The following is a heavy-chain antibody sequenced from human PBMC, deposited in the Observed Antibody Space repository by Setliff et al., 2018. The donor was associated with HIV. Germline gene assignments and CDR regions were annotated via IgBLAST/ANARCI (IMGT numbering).Heavy chain of an antibody. V-gene: IGHV4-61*09. Sequence: SETLSLTCTVSGGSISSGSYYWSWIRQPAGKGLEWIGHIYTSGSTNYNPSLKSRVIMSVDTSKKQFYLKLSSVTAADTAVYYCARDRYGGTYDAFEIWGQGTMVTVSS. J-gene: IGHJ3*02. D-gene: IGHD1-26*01. CDR3: ARDRYGGTYDAFEI. CDR1: GGSISSGSYY. CDR2: IYTSGST.